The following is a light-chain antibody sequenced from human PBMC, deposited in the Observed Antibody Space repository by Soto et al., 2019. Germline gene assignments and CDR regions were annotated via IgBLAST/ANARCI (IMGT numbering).Light chain of an antibody. V-gene: IGKV1-33*01. CDR3: QQYDNLLFT. Sequence: DIQMTQSPSSLSASVGDRVTITCQASQDISNYLNLYQQKPGKAPKLLIYDASNLETGVPSRFSGSGSGTDFTFPISSLQPEDIATYYCQQYDNLLFTFGPGTKVDIK. CDR1: QDISNY. CDR2: DAS. J-gene: IGKJ3*01.